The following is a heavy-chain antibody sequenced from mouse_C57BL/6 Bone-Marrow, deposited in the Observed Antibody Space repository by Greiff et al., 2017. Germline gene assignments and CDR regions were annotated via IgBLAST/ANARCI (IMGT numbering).Heavy chain of an antibody. CDR2: FTMYSDAT. Sequence: LQQSGAELVRPGSSVKLSCKDSYFAFMASAMHWVKQRPGHGLEWIGSFTMYSDATEYSENFKGKATLTANPSSSTAYMELHSLTSEDYSVYYCSRSLAYFYAMDYWGQGTSVTVSS. CDR1: YFAFMASA. D-gene: IGHD2-10*01. V-gene: IGHV1-49*01. J-gene: IGHJ4*01. CDR3: SRSLAYFYAMDY.